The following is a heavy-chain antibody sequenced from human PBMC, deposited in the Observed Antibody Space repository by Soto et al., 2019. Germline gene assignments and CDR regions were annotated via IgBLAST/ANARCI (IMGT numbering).Heavy chain of an antibody. V-gene: IGHV4-59*01. D-gene: IGHD3-10*01. Sequence: SETLSLTCTVSGGSITSYYWTWIRQPPGKGLEWIGSVYYSGSTDYNPSLKSRVTILVDTSLNQFSLKLTSLSAADTAVYYCARGSGSYYNWFDPWGQGTLVTVS. CDR2: VYYSGST. CDR1: GGSITSYY. CDR3: ARGSGSYYNWFDP. J-gene: IGHJ5*02.